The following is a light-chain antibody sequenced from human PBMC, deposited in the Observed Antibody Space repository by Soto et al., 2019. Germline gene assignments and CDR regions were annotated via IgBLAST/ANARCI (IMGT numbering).Light chain of an antibody. CDR1: QSVGSNS. CDR3: QHYGSSPPMYT. J-gene: IGKJ2*01. CDR2: GTS. Sequence: EVVLTQSPGTLSLSPGERATLSCRASQSVGSNSLAWYQQKPGQAPRFLFYGTSSRATGIPDRFSGSGSGTDFTLTISGLEPEDFAVYYCQHYGSSPPMYTFGQGTKVEIK. V-gene: IGKV3-20*01.